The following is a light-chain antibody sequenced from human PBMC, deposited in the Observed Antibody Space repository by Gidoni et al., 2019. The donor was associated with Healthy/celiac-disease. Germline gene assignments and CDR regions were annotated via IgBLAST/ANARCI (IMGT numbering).Light chain of an antibody. CDR3: QQSYSTTCT. Sequence: DIQMPQSPSSLSASVGDRVTITCRASQSISSYLNWYQQKPGKAPKLLIYAASSLQSGVPSRFSGSGSGTDCTLTISSLQPEDFATYYCQQSYSTTCTFGQGTRLEIK. CDR2: AAS. CDR1: QSISSY. V-gene: IGKV1-39*01. J-gene: IGKJ5*01.